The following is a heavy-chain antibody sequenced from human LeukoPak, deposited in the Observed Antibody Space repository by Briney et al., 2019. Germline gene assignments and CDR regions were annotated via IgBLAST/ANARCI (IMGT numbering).Heavy chain of an antibody. CDR3: ARARPFCPDGVCLKYDYGMDV. Sequence: SVTLSCKASGYTFITYYLHWVRLAPAQGLEWMGIIHPSDSSTSYIQKFQGRVTMTRDTSTGTVYMELSSLRSEDTAVYYCARARPFCPDGVCLKYDYGMDVWGEGTTLIVSS. D-gene: IGHD2-8*01. CDR2: IHPSDSST. CDR1: GYTFITYY. J-gene: IGHJ6*04. V-gene: IGHV1-46*01.